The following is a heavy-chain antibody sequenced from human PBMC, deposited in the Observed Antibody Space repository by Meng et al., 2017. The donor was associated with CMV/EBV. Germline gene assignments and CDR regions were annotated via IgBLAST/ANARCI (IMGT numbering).Heavy chain of an antibody. J-gene: IGHJ4*02. V-gene: IGHV3-33*06. CDR1: GFTFSSYG. CDR2: IWYDGSNK. Sequence: GESLKISCAASGFTFSSYGMHWVRQAPGKGLEWVAVIWYDGSNKYYADSVKGRFTISRDNSKNTLYLQMNSLRAEDTAVYYCAKVAYGGTSPHEDFDYWGQGTLVTVSS. CDR3: AKVAYGGTSPHEDFDY. D-gene: IGHD4-23*01.